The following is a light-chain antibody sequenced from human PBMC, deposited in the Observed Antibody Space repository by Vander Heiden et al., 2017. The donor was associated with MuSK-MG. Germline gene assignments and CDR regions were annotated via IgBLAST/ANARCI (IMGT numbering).Light chain of an antibody. CDR3: QQYNNWPPYT. Sequence: ELVMTQSPATLSVSPGERAPLSCRASQSVSSNLAWYQQKPGQAPRHLIYSASTRATGIPARFSGSGSGAEFTLTISSLQSEDFAGYYCQQYNNWPPYTFGQGTKLEIK. CDR2: SAS. V-gene: IGKV3-15*01. J-gene: IGKJ2*01. CDR1: QSVSSN.